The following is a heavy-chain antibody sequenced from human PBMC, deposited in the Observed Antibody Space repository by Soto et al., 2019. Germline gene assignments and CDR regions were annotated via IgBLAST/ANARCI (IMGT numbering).Heavy chain of an antibody. CDR1: GYTFTNYG. V-gene: IGHV1-18*01. D-gene: IGHD6-19*01. Sequence: QVHLVQSGAELEKPGASVKVSCKAAGYTFTNYGITWVRQVPGQGLEWMGWISAYDGNRRYAQKFQTRISMTTDASTSTVYMDLRRLTSDDTAIYYCARVAVSDKGDGFDVWGQGTRVTVSS. J-gene: IGHJ3*01. CDR2: ISAYDGNR. CDR3: ARVAVSDKGDGFDV.